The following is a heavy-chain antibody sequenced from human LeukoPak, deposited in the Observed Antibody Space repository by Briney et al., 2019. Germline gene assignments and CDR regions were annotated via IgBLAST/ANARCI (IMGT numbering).Heavy chain of an antibody. CDR3: AKDFSAPYSSPEWAFDY. CDR1: GFTFSSYG. V-gene: IGHV3-30*02. D-gene: IGHD6-13*01. CDR2: IRYDGSNK. Sequence: AGGSLRLSCAASGFTFSSYGMHWVRQAPGKGLEWVAFIRYDGSNKYYADSVKGRFTISRDDSKNTLYLQMNSLRAEDTAVYYCAKDFSAPYSSPEWAFDYWGQGTLVTVSS. J-gene: IGHJ4*02.